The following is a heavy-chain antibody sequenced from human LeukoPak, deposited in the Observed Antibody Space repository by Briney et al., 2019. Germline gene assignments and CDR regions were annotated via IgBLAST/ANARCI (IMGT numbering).Heavy chain of an antibody. J-gene: IGHJ6*02. CDR3: ARDSSGGSYYYGMDV. D-gene: IGHD1-26*01. CDR1: GFTFSSYG. CDR2: IWFDGSYK. Sequence: GRSLRLSCVASGFTFSSYGMHWVRQAPGNGLEWVAVIWFDGSYKYYADSVKGRFTISRDNSKNTLYLQMSSLRAEDTAVYFCARDSSGGSYYYGMDVWGQGTTVTVSS. V-gene: IGHV3-33*01.